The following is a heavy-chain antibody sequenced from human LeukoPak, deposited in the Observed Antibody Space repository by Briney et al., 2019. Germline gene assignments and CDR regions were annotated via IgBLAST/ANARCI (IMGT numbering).Heavy chain of an antibody. V-gene: IGHV3-23*01. CDR3: ANEDWFDP. J-gene: IGHJ5*02. Sequence: GGSLTLSCAASGFTFSSYAMSWVRQAPGKGLEWVSSISGSGGSTYSADSVKGRFTISRDNSKNTLYLQMNSLRAEVTAVYYCANEDWFDPWGQGTLVTVSS. CDR2: ISGSGGST. CDR1: GFTFSSYA.